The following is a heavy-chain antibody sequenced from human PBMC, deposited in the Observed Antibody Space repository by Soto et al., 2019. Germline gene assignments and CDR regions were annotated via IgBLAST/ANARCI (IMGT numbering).Heavy chain of an antibody. CDR1: GFTFSNAW. D-gene: IGHD2-15*01. J-gene: IGHJ6*02. V-gene: IGHV3-15*01. Sequence: GGSLRLSCAASGFTFSNAWMSWVRQAPGKGLEWVGRIKSKTDGGTTDYAAPVKGRFTISRDDSKTTLYLQMNSLKTEDAAVYYCTTEGLPTDGYCSGGSCYGRDYYYYYGMDVWGQGTTVTVS. CDR2: IKSKTDGGTT. CDR3: TTEGLPTDGYCSGGSCYGRDYYYYYGMDV.